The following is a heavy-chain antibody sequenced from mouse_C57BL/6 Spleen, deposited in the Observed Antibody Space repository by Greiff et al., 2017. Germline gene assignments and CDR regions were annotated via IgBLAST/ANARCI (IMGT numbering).Heavy chain of an antibody. CDR2: INPSNGGT. D-gene: IGHD6-2*01. CDR1: GYTFTSYW. Sequence: QVQLQQPGTELVKPGASVKLSCKASGYTFTSYWMHWVKQRPGQGLEWIGNINPSNGGTKHNQTFKGKATLTVTQSSSTANMQLNSLTSEDSAVYYCAKGYFDSLYYFDYWGQGTTLTVSS. J-gene: IGHJ2*01. V-gene: IGHV1-53*01. CDR3: AKGYFDSLYYFDY.